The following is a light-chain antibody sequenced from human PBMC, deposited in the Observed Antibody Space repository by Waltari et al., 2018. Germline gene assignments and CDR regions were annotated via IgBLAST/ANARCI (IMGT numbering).Light chain of an antibody. V-gene: IGKV3-20*01. CDR3: QQYGSSPLFT. J-gene: IGKJ3*01. CDR2: GAS. CDR1: QSVSSSY. Sequence: EIVLTQSPGTLSLSPGERATLSCRASQSVSSSYLAWYQQKPGQAPRPLISGASRRATGIPDRFSGSGSGTDFTLTISRLEPEDFAVYYCQQYGSSPLFTFGPGTKVDIK.